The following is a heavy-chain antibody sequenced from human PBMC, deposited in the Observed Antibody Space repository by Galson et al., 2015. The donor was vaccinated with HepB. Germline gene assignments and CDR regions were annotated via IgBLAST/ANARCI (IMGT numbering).Heavy chain of an antibody. CDR2: ISSSSSYI. CDR1: GFTFSSYS. CDR3: ARAGWMDPHGYCSGGSCPEAYYYYYYMDV. V-gene: IGHV3-21*01. D-gene: IGHD2-15*01. Sequence: SLRLSCAASGFTFSSYSMNWVRQAPGKGLEWVSSISSSSSYIYYADSVKGRFTISRDNAKNSLYLQMNSLRAEDTAVYYCARAGWMDPHGYCSGGSCPEAYYYYYYMDVWGKGTTVTVSS. J-gene: IGHJ6*03.